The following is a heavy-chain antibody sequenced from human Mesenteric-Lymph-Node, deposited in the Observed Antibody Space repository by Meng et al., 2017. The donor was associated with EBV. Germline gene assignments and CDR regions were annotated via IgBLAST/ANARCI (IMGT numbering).Heavy chain of an antibody. CDR3: ARSGATHGANLDY. J-gene: IGHJ4*02. CDR2: INNSGST. V-gene: IGHV4-34*02. D-gene: IGHD1-26*01. Sequence: QVQLQQWGVGVLKPAXXPSLTCAVYGGSFSGYYWSWIRQPPGKGLEWIGEINNSGSTNYNPSLKSRVTISVDTSKNQFSLKLSSVTAADTAVYYCARSGATHGANLDYWGQGTLSIVSS. CDR1: GGSFSGYY.